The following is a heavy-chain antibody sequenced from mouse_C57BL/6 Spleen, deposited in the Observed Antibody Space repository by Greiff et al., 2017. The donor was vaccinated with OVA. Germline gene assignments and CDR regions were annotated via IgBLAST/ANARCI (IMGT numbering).Heavy chain of an antibody. J-gene: IGHJ4*01. CDR2: INPNNGGT. Sequence: VQLQQSGPELVKPGASVKMSCKASGYTFTDYNMHWVKQSHGKSLEWIGYINPNNGGTSYNQKFKGKATLTVNKSSSTAYMELRSLTSEDSAVYYCARDTTVVEGYAMDYWGQGTSVTVSS. CDR1: GYTFTDYN. D-gene: IGHD1-1*01. CDR3: ARDTTVVEGYAMDY. V-gene: IGHV1-22*01.